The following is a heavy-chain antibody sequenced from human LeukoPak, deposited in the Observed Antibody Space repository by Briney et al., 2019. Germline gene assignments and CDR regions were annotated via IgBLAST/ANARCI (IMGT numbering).Heavy chain of an antibody. Sequence: PSETLSLTCAVYGGSFSGYYWSWIRQPPGKGLEWIGEINHSGSTNYNPSLKSRVTISVDTSKNQFSLKLSSVTAADTAVYYCARASIVVVVAAQRNWFDPWGQGTLVTVSS. D-gene: IGHD2-15*01. J-gene: IGHJ5*02. CDR3: ARASIVVVVAAQRNWFDP. CDR2: INHSGST. CDR1: GGSFSGYY. V-gene: IGHV4-34*01.